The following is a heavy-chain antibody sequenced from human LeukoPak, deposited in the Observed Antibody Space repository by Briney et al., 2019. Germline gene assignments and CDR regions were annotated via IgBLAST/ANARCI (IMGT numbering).Heavy chain of an antibody. CDR2: IYYSGST. CDR1: GGSISSYY. J-gene: IGHJ4*02. Sequence: SETPSLTCTVSGGSISSYYWSWIRQPPGKGLEWIGYIYYSGSTNYNPSLKSRVTISVDTSKNQFSLKLSSVTAADTAVYYCARVAPTGNDYWGQGTLVTVSS. D-gene: IGHD1-14*01. V-gene: IGHV4-59*08. CDR3: ARVAPTGNDY.